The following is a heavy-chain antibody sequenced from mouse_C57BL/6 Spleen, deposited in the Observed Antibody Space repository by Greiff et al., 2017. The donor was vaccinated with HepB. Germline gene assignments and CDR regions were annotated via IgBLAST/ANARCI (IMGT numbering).Heavy chain of an antibody. V-gene: IGHV14-4*01. CDR2: IDPENGDT. J-gene: IGHJ2*01. D-gene: IGHD1-1*01. CDR3: TTGGYYYGSSYEGAFDY. CDR1: GFNIKDDY. Sequence: EVQLQESGAELVRPGASVKLSCTASGFNIKDDYMHWVKQRPEQGLEWIGWIDPENGDTEYASKFQGKATITAATSSNTAYLQLSSLTSEDTAVYYCTTGGYYYGSSYEGAFDYWGQGTTLTVSS.